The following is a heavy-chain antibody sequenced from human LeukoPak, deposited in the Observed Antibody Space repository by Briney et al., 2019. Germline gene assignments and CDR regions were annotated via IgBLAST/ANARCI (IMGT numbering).Heavy chain of an antibody. J-gene: IGHJ6*03. CDR1: GGSINSSSYY. D-gene: IGHD3-10*01. CDR3: AREGITEYYYYMDV. Sequence: SETLSLTCAVSGGSINSSSYYWGWIRQPPGKGLEWIGRIYTSGSTNYNPSLKSRVTISVDTSKNQFSLKLSSVTAADTAVYYCAREGITEYYYYMDVWGKGTTVTISS. V-gene: IGHV4-61*02. CDR2: IYTSGST.